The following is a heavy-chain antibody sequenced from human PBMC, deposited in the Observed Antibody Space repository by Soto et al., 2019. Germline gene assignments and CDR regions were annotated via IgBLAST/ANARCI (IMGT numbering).Heavy chain of an antibody. D-gene: IGHD3-16*01. Sequence: QVQLVESGGGVVQPGRSLRLSCAASGFTFSSYGMHWVRQAPGKGLEWVAVISYDGSNKYYADSVKGRFTISRDNSKNTLYLQMNSLRAEDTAVYYCAKAAAYDYVWGSYPAYYFDYWGQGTLVTVSS. CDR2: ISYDGSNK. CDR1: GFTFSSYG. J-gene: IGHJ4*02. V-gene: IGHV3-30*18. CDR3: AKAAAYDYVWGSYPAYYFDY.